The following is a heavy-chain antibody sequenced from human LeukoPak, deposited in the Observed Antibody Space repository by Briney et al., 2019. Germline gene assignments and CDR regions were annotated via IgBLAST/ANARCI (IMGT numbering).Heavy chain of an antibody. Sequence: SETLSLTCTVSGGSISSSIYYWGWIRQPPGKGLEWIGSIYYSGSTYYNPSLKSRVTISVDTSKNQFSLKLSSVTAADTAVYYCARVLSPAATPYYYYYMDVWGKGTTVTVSS. D-gene: IGHD2-2*01. CDR2: IYYSGST. J-gene: IGHJ6*03. CDR1: GGSISSSIYY. V-gene: IGHV4-39*07. CDR3: ARVLSPAATPYYYYYMDV.